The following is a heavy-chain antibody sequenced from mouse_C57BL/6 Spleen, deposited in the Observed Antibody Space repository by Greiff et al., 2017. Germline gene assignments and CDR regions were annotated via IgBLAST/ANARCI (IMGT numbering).Heavy chain of an antibody. V-gene: IGHV1-64*01. CDR3: ARSGPLITTVVAH. CDR1: GYTFTSYW. J-gene: IGHJ2*01. Sequence: QVQLQQPGAELVKPGASVKLSCKASGYTFTSYWMHWVKQRPGQGLEWIGMIHPNSGSTNYNEKFKSKATLTVDKSSSTAYMQLSSLTSEDSAVYYCARSGPLITTVVAHWGQGTTLTVSS. CDR2: IHPNSGST. D-gene: IGHD1-1*01.